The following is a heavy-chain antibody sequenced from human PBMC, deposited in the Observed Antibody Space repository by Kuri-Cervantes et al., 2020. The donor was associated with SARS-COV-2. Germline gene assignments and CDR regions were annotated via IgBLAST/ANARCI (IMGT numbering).Heavy chain of an antibody. CDR2: ISYDGNNK. V-gene: IGHV3-30-3*01. CDR3: AKDRVGVLDS. CDR1: GFTFNTCA. D-gene: IGHD2-21*01. J-gene: IGHJ5*01. Sequence: GESLKISCTVSGFTFNTCAMHWVRQAPGKGLEWMAIISYDGNNKYFADSVRGRFTISRDNSNNTLYLQVNSLRAEDTALYYCAKDRVGVLDSWGQGTQVTVSS.